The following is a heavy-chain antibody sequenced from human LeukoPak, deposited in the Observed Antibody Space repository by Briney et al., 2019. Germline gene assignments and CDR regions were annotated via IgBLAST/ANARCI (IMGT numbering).Heavy chain of an antibody. J-gene: IGHJ4*02. D-gene: IGHD6-6*01. V-gene: IGHV4-4*02. CDR3: ARGYSSSSAGGFDY. CDR2: INHSGST. Sequence: KPSGTLSLTCAVSGGSISSSNWWSWVRQPPGKGLEWIGEINHSGSTNYNPSLKSRVTISVDTSKNQFSLKLSSVTAADTAVYYCARGYSSSSAGGFDYWGQGTLVTVSS. CDR1: GGSISSSNW.